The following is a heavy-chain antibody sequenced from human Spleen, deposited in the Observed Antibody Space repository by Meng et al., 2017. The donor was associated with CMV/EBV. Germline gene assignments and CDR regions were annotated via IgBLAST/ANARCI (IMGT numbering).Heavy chain of an antibody. CDR3: ARGYGSGSYPYYFDC. D-gene: IGHD3-10*01. CDR2: ISSDASNK. J-gene: IGHJ4*02. Sequence: SGFTFNTHSMHWVRQAPGKGLEWVAVISSDASNKYYADSVKGRFTIPRDNSKNTLYLQMNSLRDEDTAVYYCARGYGSGSYPYYFDCWGQGTLVTVSS. CDR1: GFTFNTHS. V-gene: IGHV3-30*04.